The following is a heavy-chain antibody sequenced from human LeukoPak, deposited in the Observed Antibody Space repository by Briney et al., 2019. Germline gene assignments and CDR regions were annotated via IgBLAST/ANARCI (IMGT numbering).Heavy chain of an antibody. J-gene: IGHJ4*02. D-gene: IGHD2-15*01. V-gene: IGHV3-21*01. Sequence: PGGPLRLSCAASGFTFSSYNMNWVRQAPGRGLEWVSSISRTGSYIYYADSVKGRFTISRDNAQNSLYLQMNSLRVEDTAVYYCARVLETDCRGGSCYSGLDYWGQGTLVTVSS. CDR1: GFTFSSYN. CDR2: ISRTGSYI. CDR3: ARVLETDCRGGSCYSGLDY.